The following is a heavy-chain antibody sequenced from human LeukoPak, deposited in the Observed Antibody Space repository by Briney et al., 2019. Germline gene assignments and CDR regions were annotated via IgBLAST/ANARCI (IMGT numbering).Heavy chain of an antibody. J-gene: IGHJ4*02. V-gene: IGHV3-7*03. D-gene: IGHD6-19*01. CDR3: ARDLSYSGAWSYFDY. CDR2: INEYGSET. Sequence: GGSLRLSCPASGFTFSNAWMMWVPQSPGKGVEWVAKINEYGSETYYVDSVKGRSTISRDNAKNSLYLQMNSLRVEDTAVYYCARDLSYSGAWSYFDYWGQGTLVTVSS. CDR1: GFTFSNAW.